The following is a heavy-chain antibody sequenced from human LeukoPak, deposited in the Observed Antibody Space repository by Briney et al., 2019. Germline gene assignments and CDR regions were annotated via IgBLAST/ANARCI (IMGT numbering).Heavy chain of an antibody. CDR2: IYTSGST. J-gene: IGHJ5*02. Sequence: KASETLSLTCTVSGGSISSGGYYWSWIRQPAGKGLEWIGRIYTSGSTNYNPSLKSRVTMSVDTSKNQFSLKLSSVTAADTAVYYCARGARSNWFNPWGQGTLVTVSS. CDR1: GGSISSGGYY. V-gene: IGHV4-61*02. CDR3: ARGARSNWFNP.